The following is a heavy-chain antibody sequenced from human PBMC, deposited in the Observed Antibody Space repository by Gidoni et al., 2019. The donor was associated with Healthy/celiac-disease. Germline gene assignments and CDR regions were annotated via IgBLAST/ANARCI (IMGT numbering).Heavy chain of an antibody. CDR1: GVPFSSYA. V-gene: IGHV1-69*01. Sequence: QVQLVQSGAEVKKPGSSVKVSCKASGVPFSSYAISWVRQAPGQGLEWMGGIIPIFGTANYAQKFQGRVTMTADESTSTAYRELSSLRSEDTAVYYCASGIAAAHDAFDIWGQGTMVTVSS. J-gene: IGHJ3*02. CDR3: ASGIAAAHDAFDI. D-gene: IGHD6-13*01. CDR2: IIPIFGTA.